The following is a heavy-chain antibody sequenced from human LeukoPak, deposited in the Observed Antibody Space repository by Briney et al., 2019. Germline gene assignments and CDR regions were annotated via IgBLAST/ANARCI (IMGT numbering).Heavy chain of an antibody. D-gene: IGHD5-24*01. CDR2: MSRTADRI. V-gene: IGHV3-48*03. CDR1: GGTLSTYE. CDR3: ATRLPFTGYKN. J-gene: IGHJ4*01. Sequence: GGSLRLSCTIFGGTLSTYEFNWVRQAPGKRPEWISYMSRTADRIDHADSVKGRFTMSRDNAMNSVYLQMNSLRVDDTAIYYCATRLPFTGYKNWGQGTLVTVSS.